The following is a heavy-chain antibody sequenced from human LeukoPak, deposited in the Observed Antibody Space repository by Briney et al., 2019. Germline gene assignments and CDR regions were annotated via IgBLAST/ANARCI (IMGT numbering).Heavy chain of an antibody. Sequence: SETLSLTCTVSGDSINTYYWSWIRQPPGKGLEWIGYIYYSGSTNYNPSLKSRLTISVDTSKNQFSLKLTSVTAADTAVYYCARRGSSWFFFDYWGQGTLVTVSS. V-gene: IGHV4-59*08. D-gene: IGHD6-13*01. J-gene: IGHJ4*02. CDR1: GDSINTYY. CDR2: IYYSGST. CDR3: ARRGSSWFFFDY.